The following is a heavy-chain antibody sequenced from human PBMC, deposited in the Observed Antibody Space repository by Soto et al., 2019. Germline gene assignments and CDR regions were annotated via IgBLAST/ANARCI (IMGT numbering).Heavy chain of an antibody. V-gene: IGHV1-69*06. CDR3: ARVPYCSGGSCYSEALFDS. J-gene: IGHJ4*02. Sequence: QVQLVQSGAEVKKPGSSVKVSCKASGGTFSSYAISWGRQAPGQGLEWMGGIIPIFGTANYAQKFQGRVTITADKSTSPAYMELSSLRSEDTAVYYCARVPYCSGGSCYSEALFDSWGQGTLVTVSS. CDR2: IIPIFGTA. CDR1: GGTFSSYA. D-gene: IGHD2-15*01.